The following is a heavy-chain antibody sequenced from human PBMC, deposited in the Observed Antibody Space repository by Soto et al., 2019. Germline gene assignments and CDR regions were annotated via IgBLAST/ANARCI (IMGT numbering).Heavy chain of an antibody. CDR2: INPNSGGI. J-gene: IGHJ5*02. Sequence: GASVKVSCKASGYTFTGYYMHWVRQAPGQGLERMGWINPNSGGINYAQKFQGWVTMTRDTSISTAYMELSRLRSDDTAVYYCARVSRRYCSGGSCYSFDPWGQGTLVTVSS. V-gene: IGHV1-2*04. CDR1: GYTFTGYY. D-gene: IGHD2-15*01. CDR3: ARVSRRYCSGGSCYSFDP.